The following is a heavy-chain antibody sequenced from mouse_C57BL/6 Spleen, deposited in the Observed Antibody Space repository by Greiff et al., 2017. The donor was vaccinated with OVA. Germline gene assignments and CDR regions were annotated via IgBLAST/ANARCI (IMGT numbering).Heavy chain of an antibody. D-gene: IGHD3-2*02. CDR1: GFSLTSYG. V-gene: IGHV2-6-1*01. J-gene: IGHJ4*01. CDR2: IWSAGST. Sequence: QVQLQQSGPGLVAPSQSLSITCTVSGFSLTSYGVHWVRPPPGKGLEWLVVIWSAGSTTYNSALKSRLSISKDNSKSQVFLTMNSLQTDDTAMYYCARHHRDSSGYDYAMDYWGQGTSVTVSS. CDR3: ARHHRDSSGYDYAMDY.